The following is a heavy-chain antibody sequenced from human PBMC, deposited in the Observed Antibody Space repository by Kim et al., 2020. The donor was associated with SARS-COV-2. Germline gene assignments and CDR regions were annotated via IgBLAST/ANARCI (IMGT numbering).Heavy chain of an antibody. D-gene: IGHD3-22*01. J-gene: IGHJ4*02. V-gene: IGHV3-23*01. Sequence: YANSVKGRVTTSRDNTKTTLYLQMNSLRADDTAVYYCAKASQTDYYWFDYWGQGTLVTVSS. CDR3: AKASQTDYYWFDY.